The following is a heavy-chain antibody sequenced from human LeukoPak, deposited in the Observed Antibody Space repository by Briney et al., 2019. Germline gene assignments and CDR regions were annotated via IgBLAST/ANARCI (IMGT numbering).Heavy chain of an antibody. D-gene: IGHD3-22*01. Sequence: GGSLRLSCAASGFTFSSYTMSWVRQAPGKGLEWVSAISGSGGSTYYADSVKGRFTISRDNAKNTLNLQMNSLRAEDTAVYYCARDLGQYYDTSDNWFDPWGQGTLVTVSS. V-gene: IGHV3-23*01. J-gene: IGHJ5*02. CDR3: ARDLGQYYDTSDNWFDP. CDR2: ISGSGGST. CDR1: GFTFSSYT.